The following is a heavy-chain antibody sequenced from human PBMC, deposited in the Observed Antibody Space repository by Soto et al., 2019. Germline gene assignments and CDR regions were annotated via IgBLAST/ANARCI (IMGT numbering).Heavy chain of an antibody. D-gene: IGHD2-2*01. Sequence: TLSLTCAVYGGSISSGGYYWSWIRQHPGKGLEWIGYIYYSGSTYYNPSLKSRVTISVDTSKNQFSLKLSSVTAEDTAVYYCERFLEGYCSSTSCLNWFDPWGQGTLVTVYS. CDR2: IYYSGST. V-gene: IGHV4-31*11. J-gene: IGHJ5*02. CDR1: GGSISSGGYY. CDR3: ERFLEGYCSSTSCLNWFDP.